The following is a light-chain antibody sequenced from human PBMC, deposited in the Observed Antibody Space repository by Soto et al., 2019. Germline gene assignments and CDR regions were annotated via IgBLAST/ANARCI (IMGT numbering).Light chain of an antibody. CDR1: TSDVGRYNY. J-gene: IGLJ1*01. CDR3: NSYTSSSTYV. Sequence: QSVLTQPASVSGSPGQSITISCTGTTSDVGRYNYVSWYQQHPGKAPKLIIYDVSNRPSGVSNRFSGSKSGNTASLTISGLQAEDEADYSCNSYTSSSTYVFGTGTKVNVL. V-gene: IGLV2-14*01. CDR2: DVS.